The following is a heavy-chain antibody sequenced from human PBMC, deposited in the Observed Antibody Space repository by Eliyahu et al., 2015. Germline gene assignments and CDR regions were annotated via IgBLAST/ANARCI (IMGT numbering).Heavy chain of an antibody. D-gene: IGHD1-1*01. CDR1: GXTLSKXW. CDR3: TREALFTRGLDV. Sequence: EVQLVESGGGLVQPGGSLRXXXXASGXTLSKXWIHWVRQAPGKGLEWVSRINGDGSDTIYADSVKGRLTIPRDNAKNTVYLQMNSLRGEDTAVFYCTREALFTRGLDVWGQGTTVTVSS. J-gene: IGHJ6*02. V-gene: IGHV3-74*01. CDR2: INGDGSDT.